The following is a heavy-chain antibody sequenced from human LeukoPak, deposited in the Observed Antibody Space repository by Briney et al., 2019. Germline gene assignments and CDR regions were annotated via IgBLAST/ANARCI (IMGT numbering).Heavy chain of an antibody. CDR3: ARLSEGDGYNYDY. V-gene: IGHV5-51*01. CDR2: IYPGDSDT. D-gene: IGHD5-24*01. Sequence: GESLKISCRGSRYSFTSYWIGWVRQMPGKGLEWMGIIYPGDSDTRYSPSFQGQVTISADKSISTAYLQWNSLKASDTAMYYCARLSEGDGYNYDYWGQGTLVTVS. J-gene: IGHJ4*02. CDR1: RYSFTSYW.